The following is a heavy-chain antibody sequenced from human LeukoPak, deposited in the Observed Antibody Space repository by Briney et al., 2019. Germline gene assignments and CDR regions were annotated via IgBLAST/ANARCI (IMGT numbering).Heavy chain of an antibody. CDR3: AGNYYGSGSYYSEDRY. V-gene: IGHV4-38-2*02. Sequence: SETLSLTCSVSGYSIGSGYDWAWIRQPPGKGLEWIGSINYSGRPYYNPSLKSRVTISVDTSKNQFSLKLSSVAAADTAVYYCAGNYYGSGSYYSEDRYWGQGTLVTVSS. J-gene: IGHJ4*02. D-gene: IGHD3-10*01. CDR2: INYSGRP. CDR1: GYSIGSGYD.